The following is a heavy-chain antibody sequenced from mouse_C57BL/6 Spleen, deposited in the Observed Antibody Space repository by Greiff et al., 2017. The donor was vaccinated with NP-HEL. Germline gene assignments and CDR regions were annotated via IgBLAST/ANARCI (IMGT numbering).Heavy chain of an antibody. J-gene: IGHJ3*01. V-gene: IGHV1-81*01. Sequence: VKLQESGAELARPGASVKLSCKASGYTFTSYGISWVKQRTGQGLEWIGEIYPRSGNTYYNEKFKGKATLTADKSSSTAYMELRSLTSEDSAVYFCARLTTVVATPPYWGQGTLVTVSA. CDR1: GYTFTSYG. CDR2: IYPRSGNT. D-gene: IGHD1-1*01. CDR3: ARLTTVVATPPY.